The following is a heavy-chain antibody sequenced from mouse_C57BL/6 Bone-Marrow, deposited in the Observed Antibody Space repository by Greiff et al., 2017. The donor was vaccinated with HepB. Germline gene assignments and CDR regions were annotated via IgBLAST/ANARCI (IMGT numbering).Heavy chain of an antibody. V-gene: IGHV1-54*01. CDR1: GYAFTNYL. Sequence: QVHVKQSGAELVRPGTSVKVSCKASGYAFTNYLIEWVKQRPGQGLEWIGVINPGSGGTNYNEKFKGKATLTADKSSSTAYMPLSSLTSEDSAVEFCARSVHRGFAYWGQGTLVTVSA. J-gene: IGHJ3*01. CDR3: ARSVHRGFAY. CDR2: INPGSGGT.